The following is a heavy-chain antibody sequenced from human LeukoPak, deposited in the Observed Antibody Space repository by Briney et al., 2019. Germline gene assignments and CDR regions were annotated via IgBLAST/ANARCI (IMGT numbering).Heavy chain of an antibody. CDR1: GGSISSGGYS. D-gene: IGHD3-16*01. CDR2: IYHSGST. J-gene: IGHJ4*02. CDR3: ARDSIGGSGPARY. Sequence: PSQTLSLTCAVSGGSISSGGYSWSWIRQPPGKGLEWIGYIYHSGSTYYNPSLKSRVTISVDRSKNQFSLKLSSVTAADTAVYYCARDSIGGSGPARYWGQGTLVTVSS. V-gene: IGHV4-30-2*01.